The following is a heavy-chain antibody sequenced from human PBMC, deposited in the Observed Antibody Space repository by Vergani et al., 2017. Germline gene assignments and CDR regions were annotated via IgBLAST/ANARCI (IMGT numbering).Heavy chain of an antibody. Sequence: QVRLQESGPGLVKPSQTLSLTCTVSGGSIRSGAYFWSWIRQPPGKGLEYIGYIFYSGSTYYNPSLKSRVTISVDTSRNQFSLQLSSVTAADTAVYSCAACLRTWGPYSPHFMAVWGKGTTVTVSS. V-gene: IGHV4-30-4*01. J-gene: IGHJ6*03. CDR3: AACLRTWGPYSPHFMAV. D-gene: IGHD2-15*01. CDR2: IFYSGST. CDR1: GGSIRSGAYF.